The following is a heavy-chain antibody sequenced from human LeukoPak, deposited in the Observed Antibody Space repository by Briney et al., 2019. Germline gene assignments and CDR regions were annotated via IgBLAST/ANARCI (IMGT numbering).Heavy chain of an antibody. D-gene: IGHD5-18*01. J-gene: IGHJ4*01. CDR2: IDSGGSA. Sequence: GTSLRLSCAASGFTLSSNYMTWVRQAPGKGLEWVSLIDSGGSAFYADSMKGRFTISRDNSKNTLYLQMNSLRAEDTAVYYCATGTIHLWYAYWGHGTLVTVSS. CDR1: GFTLSSNY. CDR3: ATGTIHLWYAY. V-gene: IGHV3-53*01.